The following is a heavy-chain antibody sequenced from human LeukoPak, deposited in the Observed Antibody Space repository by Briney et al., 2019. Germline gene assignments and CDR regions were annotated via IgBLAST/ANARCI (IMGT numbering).Heavy chain of an antibody. D-gene: IGHD4-17*01. CDR2: IWYDGSKK. J-gene: IGHJ4*02. CDR3: ARDTEDYFDY. Sequence: GSLRLSCAASGFTFSSYGMHWVRQAPGTGLEWAAVIWYDGSKKSYGGSVKGRFTISRDNSKNTLYLQMNSLRAEDTAIYYCARDTEDYFDYWGQGTLVTVSS. CDR1: GFTFSSYG. V-gene: IGHV3-33*01.